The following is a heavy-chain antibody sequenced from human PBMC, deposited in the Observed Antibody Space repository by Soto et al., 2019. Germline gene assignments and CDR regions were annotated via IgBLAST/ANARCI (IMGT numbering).Heavy chain of an antibody. J-gene: IGHJ6*02. CDR1: GGTISNAGYY. CDR3: ARDLWGYCGTDCYPRDV. V-gene: IGHV4-31*02. CDR2: IYYSGST. Sequence: PSETLSLTCTVSGGTISNAGYYWSWIPQHPGKGLEWIGYIYYSGSTYYNPSLKSRVTISVDTSKNQFSLKLSSVTAADTAVYFCARDLWGYCGTDCYPRDVWGQGTTVT. D-gene: IGHD2-21*02.